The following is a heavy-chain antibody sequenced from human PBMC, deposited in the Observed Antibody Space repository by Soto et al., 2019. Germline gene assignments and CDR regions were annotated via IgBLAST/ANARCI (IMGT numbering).Heavy chain of an antibody. Sequence: QVQLVESGGGVVQPGRSLRLSCAASGFTFSSYAMHWVRQAPGKGLEWVAFISYDERDKLYADSVKGRFTISRDNSKNTLYLQVDTLIPEDTAVYYCAREWTTFDMWGQGTMVTVSA. CDR2: ISYDERDK. J-gene: IGHJ3*02. V-gene: IGHV3-30*04. CDR1: GFTFSSYA. D-gene: IGHD4-17*01. CDR3: AREWTTFDM.